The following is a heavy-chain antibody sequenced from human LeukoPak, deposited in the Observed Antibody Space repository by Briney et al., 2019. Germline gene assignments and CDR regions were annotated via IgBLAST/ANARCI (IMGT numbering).Heavy chain of an antibody. CDR1: GGSISSYY. J-gene: IGHJ4*02. Sequence: SETLSLTCTVSGGSISSYYWSWIRQAPGKGVEWIGYIYDSGSTNYNASLKSRVTISVDTSKNQFSLKVRFLTAADTAVYYCARHRFSGYSHGLFDYWGQGTLVTVSS. CDR3: ARHRFSGYSHGLFDY. D-gene: IGHD5-18*01. V-gene: IGHV4-59*08. CDR2: IYDSGST.